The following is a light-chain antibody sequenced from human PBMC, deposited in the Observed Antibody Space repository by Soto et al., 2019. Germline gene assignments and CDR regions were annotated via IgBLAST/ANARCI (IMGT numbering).Light chain of an antibody. V-gene: IGLV2-14*01. CDR2: DVS. CDR3: SSYTISSTLVV. Sequence: QSVLTQPASVSGSPGQSITISCTGISSDVGGYKYVSWYQQQSGKAPKLMIYDVSNRPSGVSYRFSGSSSGNTASLTISGLQAEDEADYYCSSYTISSTLVVFSGGTKLTVL. CDR1: SSDVGGYKY. J-gene: IGLJ3*02.